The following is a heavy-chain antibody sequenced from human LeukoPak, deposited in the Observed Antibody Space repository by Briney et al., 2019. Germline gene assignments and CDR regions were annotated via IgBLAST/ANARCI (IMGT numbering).Heavy chain of an antibody. CDR1: GFTFSSYS. CDR3: ASGYSSSWSHRGDY. Sequence: GGSLRLSCAASGFTFSSYSMNWVRQAPGKGLEWVSYISSSSSTIYYADSVKGRFTISRDNAKNSLYLQMNSLRAEDTAVYYCASGYSSSWSHRGDYWGQGTLVTVSS. V-gene: IGHV3-48*01. D-gene: IGHD6-13*01. CDR2: ISSSSSTI. J-gene: IGHJ4*02.